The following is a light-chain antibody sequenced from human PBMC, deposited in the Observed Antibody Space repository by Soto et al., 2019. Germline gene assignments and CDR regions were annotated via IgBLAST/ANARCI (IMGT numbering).Light chain of an antibody. V-gene: IGLV2-14*01. Sequence: QSVLTQPASVSGVPGQSITISCTGTSSDVGGYNYVSWYQQHPGKAPKLMIYDVSNRPSGVSNRFSGSKSGNTASLTISGLQAEDEADYYCSSYTSSSTEVFGTGTKVTVL. CDR2: DVS. J-gene: IGLJ1*01. CDR3: SSYTSSSTEV. CDR1: SSDVGGYNY.